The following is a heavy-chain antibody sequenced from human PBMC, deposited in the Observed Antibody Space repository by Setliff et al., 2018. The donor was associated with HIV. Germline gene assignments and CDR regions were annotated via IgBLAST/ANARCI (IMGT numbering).Heavy chain of an antibody. D-gene: IGHD6-13*01. CDR2: ISVYNGNT. J-gene: IGHJ4*02. Sequence: ASVKVSCKASGYTFLNYGINWVRQAPGQGLEWMGWISVYNGNTNYARKLQGRVTMTTDTSTRTVYMELSSLRSEDTAVYYCARDWGGSSWYYFDYWGQGTLVTVSS. V-gene: IGHV1-18*01. CDR1: GYTFLNYG. CDR3: ARDWGGSSWYYFDY.